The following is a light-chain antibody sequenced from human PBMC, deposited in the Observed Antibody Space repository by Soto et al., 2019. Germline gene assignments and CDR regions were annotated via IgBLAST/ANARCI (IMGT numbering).Light chain of an antibody. CDR1: SGHSSND. V-gene: IGLV4-69*01. Sequence: QLVLTQAPFASASLGASVKRTCSLSSGHSSNDIAWHQQQPEKGPRYLMRLNSDGSHTRGDGIPDRFSGSSSGAERYLTISSLQSDDEADYFCQTWGNAVHVFGAGTKLTVL. J-gene: IGLJ1*01. CDR2: LNSDGSH. CDR3: QTWGNAVHV.